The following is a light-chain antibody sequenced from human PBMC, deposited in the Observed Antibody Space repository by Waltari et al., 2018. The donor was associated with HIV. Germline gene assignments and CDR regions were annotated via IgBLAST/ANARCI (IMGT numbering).Light chain of an antibody. CDR1: SLAKKF. CDR2: EDS. V-gene: IGLV3-10*01. CDR3: YSTDSSANHGV. J-gene: IGLJ3*02. Sequence: SYALTQPPSVSVSPRQTARTPCPGDSLAKKFAYWYQQKSGQAPVLVIYEDSRRPSGISERFSGSSSGTVATFTISGAQVEDAADYYCYSTDSSANHGVFGGGTKLTVL.